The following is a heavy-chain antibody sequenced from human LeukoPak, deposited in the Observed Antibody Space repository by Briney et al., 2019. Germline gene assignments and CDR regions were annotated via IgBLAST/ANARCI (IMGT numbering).Heavy chain of an antibody. J-gene: IGHJ4*02. CDR3: ARDRDIVATIYYFDY. CDR2: IWYGGSNK. V-gene: IGHV3-33*01. CDR1: GFTFRSYG. Sequence: GSLRLSFAASGFTFRSYGMHWVRQAPGKGLEWVAVIWYGGSNKYYADSVKGRFTLSRDNSKNTLYLQMNSLRAEDTAVYYCARDRDIVATIYYFDYWGQGTLVTVSS. D-gene: IGHD5-12*01.